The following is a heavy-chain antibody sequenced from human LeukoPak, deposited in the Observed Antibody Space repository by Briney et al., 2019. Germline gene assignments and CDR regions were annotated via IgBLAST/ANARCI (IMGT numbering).Heavy chain of an antibody. CDR3: AGLGSTVEGRIDP. J-gene: IGHJ5*02. CDR1: GYHFTGYH. CDR2: ISTDSGDT. D-gene: IGHD5/OR15-5a*01. Sequence: ASVKVSCKASGYHFTGYHVHWVRQAPGQGLEWMGRISTDSGDTNIAPKFQGRVTMTRDTSTKTAYMELSRLTSDDAAVYYCAGLGSTVEGRIDPWGQGTPVTVSS. V-gene: IGHV1-2*02.